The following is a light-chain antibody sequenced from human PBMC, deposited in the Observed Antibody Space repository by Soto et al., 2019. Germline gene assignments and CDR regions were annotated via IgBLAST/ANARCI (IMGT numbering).Light chain of an antibody. CDR1: SYNY. J-gene: IGLJ2*01. V-gene: IGLV2-11*01. CDR2: DVT. CDR3: SSYLPSDILL. Sequence: QSALTQPRSVSGSLGQSVTISRSGTSYNYVSWYQHPPGKAPKLIIYDVTKRPSGVPDRFSASKSGSAASLTISGLQAEDEADYYCSSYLPSDILLFGGGTKVTVL.